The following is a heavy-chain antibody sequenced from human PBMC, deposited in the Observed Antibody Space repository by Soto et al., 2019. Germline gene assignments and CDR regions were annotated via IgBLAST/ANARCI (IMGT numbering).Heavy chain of an antibody. CDR3: TTGPWVVPAAMAYYYYGMDV. CDR1: GFTFSNAW. CDR2: IKSKTDGGTT. V-gene: IGHV3-15*07. D-gene: IGHD2-2*01. J-gene: IGHJ6*02. Sequence: GGSLRLSCAASGFTFSNAWMNWVRQAPGKGLEWVGRIKSKTDGGTTDYAAPVKGRFTISRDDSKNTLYLQMNSLKTEDTAVYYCTTGPWVVPAAMAYYYYGMDVWGQGTTVTVSS.